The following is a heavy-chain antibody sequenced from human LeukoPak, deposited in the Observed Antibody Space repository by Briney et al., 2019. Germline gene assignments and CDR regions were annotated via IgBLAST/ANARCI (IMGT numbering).Heavy chain of an antibody. Sequence: GGSLRLSCAASGFAFSSYAMSWVRQAPGKGLQWVSALSGSGGSTYYADSVKGRFTISRDNSKNTLYLQMNSLRAEDTAVYYCAKDQHDSSGYYGYWGQGTLVTVSS. D-gene: IGHD3-22*01. CDR1: GFAFSSYA. CDR3: AKDQHDSSGYYGY. V-gene: IGHV3-23*01. CDR2: LSGSGGST. J-gene: IGHJ4*02.